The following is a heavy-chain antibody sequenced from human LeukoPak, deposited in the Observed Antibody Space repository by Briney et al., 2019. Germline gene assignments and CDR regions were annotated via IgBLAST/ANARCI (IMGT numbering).Heavy chain of an antibody. CDR1: GYSISSGYY. V-gene: IGHV4-38-2*02. CDR3: AREGDGSSVGWFDP. CDR2: IYHSGRT. D-gene: IGHD6-13*01. J-gene: IGHJ5*02. Sequence: SETLSLTCTVSGYSISSGYYWGWLRQPPGKGLEWIGSIYHSGRTYYNPSLKSRVTISVDTSKNQFSLKLNSLTAADTAVYYCAREGDGSSVGWFDPWGQGTLVTVSS.